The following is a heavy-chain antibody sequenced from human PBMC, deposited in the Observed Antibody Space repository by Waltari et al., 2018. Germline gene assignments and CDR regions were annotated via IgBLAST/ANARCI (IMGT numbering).Heavy chain of an antibody. CDR1: GASISSYY. J-gene: IGHJ6*02. CDR3: AGDNLLVEDGMDV. CDR2: IYTSGST. V-gene: IGHV4-4*07. D-gene: IGHD2-15*01. Sequence: QVQLQESGPGLVQPSETLSLTCTVSGASISSYYWSWIRQPAGKGLEWIGRIYTSGSTNYNPSLKSRVTMSVDTSKNQFSLKLSSVTAADTAVYYCAGDNLLVEDGMDVWGQGTTVTVSS.